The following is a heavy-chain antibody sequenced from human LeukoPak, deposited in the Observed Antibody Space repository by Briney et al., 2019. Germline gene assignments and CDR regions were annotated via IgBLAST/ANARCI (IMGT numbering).Heavy chain of an antibody. Sequence: ASVKVSCKASGYTFTSYAMHWVRQAPGQRLEWMGWINAGNGNTKYSQKFQGRVTITRDTSASTAYMELSSLRSEDTAVYYCARDRASYYYDSSGYYPNWFDPWGQGTLVTVSS. V-gene: IGHV1-3*01. CDR1: GYTFTSYA. J-gene: IGHJ5*02. CDR3: ARDRASYYYDSSGYYPNWFDP. CDR2: INAGNGNT. D-gene: IGHD3-22*01.